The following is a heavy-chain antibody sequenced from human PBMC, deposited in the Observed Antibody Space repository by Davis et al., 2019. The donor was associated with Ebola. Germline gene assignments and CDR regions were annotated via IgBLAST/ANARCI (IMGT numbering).Heavy chain of an antibody. CDR1: GGSISSYY. CDR3: ARGGNIVSSLAAPFHP. V-gene: IGHV4-34*01. D-gene: IGHD5/OR15-5a*01. J-gene: IGHJ5*02. CDR2: INHKRTI. Sequence: MPSETLSLTCNVSGGSISSYYWSWIRQTPGKGLEWIGQINHKRTINYNPSLRSRVTISIDMSKNQFSLRLSSVTAADTAIYYCARGGNIVSSLAAPFHPWGQGTLVTVSS.